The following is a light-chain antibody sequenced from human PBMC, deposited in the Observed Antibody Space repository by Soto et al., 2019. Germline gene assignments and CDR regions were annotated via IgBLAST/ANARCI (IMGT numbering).Light chain of an antibody. Sequence: QSVLTQPPSVSGAPGQRVTISCTGSSSNIGAAYDVHWYRQLPGAAPKVLIYGDNNRPSGVPDRFSGSKSGTSASLAITGLQSEDEADYYCQSYDTSLSGLVVFGGGTKVTVL. V-gene: IGLV1-40*01. CDR1: SSNIGAAYD. CDR3: QSYDTSLSGLVV. CDR2: GDN. J-gene: IGLJ2*01.